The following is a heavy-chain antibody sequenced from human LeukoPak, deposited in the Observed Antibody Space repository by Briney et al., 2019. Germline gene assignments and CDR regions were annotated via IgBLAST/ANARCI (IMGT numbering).Heavy chain of an antibody. CDR2: INHSGST. D-gene: IGHD1-26*01. CDR1: GGSISSGDYY. V-gene: IGHV4-30-4*08. J-gene: IGHJ4*02. CDR3: ARLVGQSGSQDYFDV. Sequence: PSQTLSLTCTDSGGSISSGDYYWSWIRQPPGKGLEWNGEINHSGSTHYNPSLKSRVTISVDPSKNQFSLKLNSVTAADTAAYYCARLVGQSGSQDYFDVWGQGTLVAVSS.